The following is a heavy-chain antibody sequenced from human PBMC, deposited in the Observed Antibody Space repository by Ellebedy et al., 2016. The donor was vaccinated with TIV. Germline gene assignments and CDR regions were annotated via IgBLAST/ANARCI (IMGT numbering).Heavy chain of an antibody. J-gene: IGHJ6*03. CDR3: ARVRTSVVATILVRNYMDV. Sequence: SETLSLTXAVYGGSFSGYYWSWIRQPPGKGLEWIGEINHSGSTNYNPSLKSRVTISVDTSKNQFSLKLSSVTAADTAVYYCARVRTSVVATILVRNYMDVWGKGTTVTVSS. CDR2: INHSGST. D-gene: IGHD2-2*01. CDR1: GGSFSGYY. V-gene: IGHV4-34*01.